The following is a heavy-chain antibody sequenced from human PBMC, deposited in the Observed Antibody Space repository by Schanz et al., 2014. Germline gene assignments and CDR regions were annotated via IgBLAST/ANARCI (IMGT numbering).Heavy chain of an antibody. V-gene: IGHV1-18*01. J-gene: IGHJ5*02. Sequence: QVQLVQSEAEVKKPGSSVKVSCKASGGTFSSYTISWVRQAPGQGLEWMGRIIPYNGNTNYAQKLQGRVTMTTDTSTGTAYMELRSLRSDDTAVYYCARDRRRYCSTASCLHDNWFDPWGQGTLVIVSS. D-gene: IGHD2-2*01. CDR1: GGTFSSYT. CDR3: ARDRRRYCSTASCLHDNWFDP. CDR2: IIPYNGNT.